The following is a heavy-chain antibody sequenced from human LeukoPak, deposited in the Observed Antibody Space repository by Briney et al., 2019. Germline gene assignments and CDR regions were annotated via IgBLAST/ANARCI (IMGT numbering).Heavy chain of an antibody. CDR3: AKGAGGFSYYNWFDP. D-gene: IGHD5-18*01. CDR2: IYHSGST. CDR1: GGSISSGNW. J-gene: IGHJ5*02. Sequence: PSETLSLTCAVSGGSISSGNWWSWVRQPPGEGLEWIGEIYHSGSTNYNPSLKSRVTISVDTSKNQFSLKLSSVTAADTAIYYCAKGAGGFSYYNWFDPWGQGTLVTVSS. V-gene: IGHV4-4*02.